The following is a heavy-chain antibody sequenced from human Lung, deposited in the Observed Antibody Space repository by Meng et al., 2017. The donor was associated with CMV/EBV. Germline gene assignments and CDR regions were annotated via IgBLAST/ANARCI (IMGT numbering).Heavy chain of an antibody. CDR2: FKGTTDGGTT. D-gene: IGHD3-22*01. CDR1: GFTFSNAR. J-gene: IGHJ4*02. Sequence: GGSLRLXCAASGFTFSNARMSWVRQAPGKGLEWVGRFKGTTDGGTTDYAAPVKGRFSISRDDSKKTLHLQMNSLKTEDTAVYFCLYYYDSSGYVDYLGQGXLVTVSS. V-gene: IGHV3-15*01. CDR3: LYYYDSSGYVDY.